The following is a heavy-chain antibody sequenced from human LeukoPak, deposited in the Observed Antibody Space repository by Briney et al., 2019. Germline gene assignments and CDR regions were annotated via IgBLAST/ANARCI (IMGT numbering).Heavy chain of an antibody. Sequence: ASVKVSCKASGYTFTGYYMHWVRQAPGQGLEWMGWINPNSGGTNYAQKFQGRVTMTRDTSISTAYMELSRLRSDDTAVYYCARGNRIAARPGDAFDIWGQGTMVTVSS. V-gene: IGHV1-2*02. J-gene: IGHJ3*02. CDR1: GYTFTGYY. CDR2: INPNSGGT. D-gene: IGHD6-6*01. CDR3: ARGNRIAARPGDAFDI.